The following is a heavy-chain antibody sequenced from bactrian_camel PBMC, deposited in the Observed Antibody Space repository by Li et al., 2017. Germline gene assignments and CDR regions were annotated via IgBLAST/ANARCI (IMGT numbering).Heavy chain of an antibody. D-gene: IGHD4*01. CDR2: IYAEGGST. CDR3: ASLSAVASTSMKSH. J-gene: IGHJ4*01. CDR1: GFTFSSYG. Sequence: VQLVESGGGLVQPGGSLRLSCAASGFTFSSYGMSWVRQAPGKGLEWVSSIYAEGGSTNFAADSVKGRFTISRDNAKNTLYLHMNSLKYEDTVVYYCASLSAVASTSMKSHWGQGTQVTVS. V-gene: IGHV3S11*01.